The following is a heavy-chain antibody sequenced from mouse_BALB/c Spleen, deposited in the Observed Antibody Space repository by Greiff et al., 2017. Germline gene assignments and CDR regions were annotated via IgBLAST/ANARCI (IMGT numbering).Heavy chain of an antibody. Sequence: VQLQESGAELAKPGASVKMSCKASGYTFTSYWMHWVKQRPGQGLEWIGYINPSTGYTEYNQKFKDKATLTADKSSSTAYMQLSSLTSEDSAVYYCARYLDGFFPFAYWGQGTLVTVSA. V-gene: IGHV1-7*01. D-gene: IGHD2-3*01. CDR2: INPSTGYT. CDR1: GYTFTSYW. J-gene: IGHJ3*01. CDR3: ARYLDGFFPFAY.